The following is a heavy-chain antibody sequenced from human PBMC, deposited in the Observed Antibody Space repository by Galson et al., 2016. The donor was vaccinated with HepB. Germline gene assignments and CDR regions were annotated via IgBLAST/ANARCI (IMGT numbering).Heavy chain of an antibody. V-gene: IGHV3-21*04. D-gene: IGHD6-6*01. J-gene: IGHJ1*01. Sequence: SLRLSCAATGFPFSTQSMNWVRQAPGQGLEWVSSITRTSYAITYADSVKGRFTISRDNSKKSLYHEMNSLRAAHTPVYYCAKDSGTSSTSPREHWGQGTLVTVSA. CDR1: GFPFSTQS. CDR2: ITRTSYAI. CDR3: AKDSGTSSTSPREH.